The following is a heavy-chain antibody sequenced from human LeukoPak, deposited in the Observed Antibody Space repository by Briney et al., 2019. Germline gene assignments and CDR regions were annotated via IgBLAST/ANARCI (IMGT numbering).Heavy chain of an antibody. D-gene: IGHD1-20*01. J-gene: IGHJ4*02. V-gene: IGHV1-2*06. CDR1: GYSFTGYY. CDR2: INPINGDT. CDR3: VRDLSGITTTSRGDDY. Sequence: ASVKVSCKASGYSFTGYYMYWVRQAPGQGLEWMGRINPINGDTNYAQKFQGRVTMTRDTSINIAYMELSRLRYDDTAMYYCVRDLSGITTTSRGDDYWGQGTLVTVSS.